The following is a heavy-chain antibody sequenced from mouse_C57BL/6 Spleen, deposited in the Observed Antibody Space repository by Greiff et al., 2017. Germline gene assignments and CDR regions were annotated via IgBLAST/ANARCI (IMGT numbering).Heavy chain of an antibody. D-gene: IGHD3-1*01. CDR2: IDPSDSYT. V-gene: IGHV1-69*01. J-gene: IGHJ2*01. CDR1: GYTFTSYW. CDR3: ARSGGNYLDY. Sequence: QVQLQQSGAELVMPGASVKLSCKASGYTFTSYWMHWVKQRPGQGLEWIGEIDPSDSYTNYNQKFKGKSTLTVDKSSSTAYMQLSSLTSEDSAVYYCARSGGNYLDYWGQGTTLTVSS.